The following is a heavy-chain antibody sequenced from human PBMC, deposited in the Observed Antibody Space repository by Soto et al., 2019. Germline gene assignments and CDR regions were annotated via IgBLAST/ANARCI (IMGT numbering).Heavy chain of an antibody. CDR3: ARHGSY. CDR2: VYYSGKT. Sequence: QLQLQESGPGLLKPSETLSLTCTVSGVSLRNSSYYWGWIRQPPGKGLEWIGTVYYSGKTYYHPSLKSRVTISIDTSKNQFSLKVSSVTAADTAVYYCARHGSYWGQGTLVTVSS. V-gene: IGHV4-39*01. J-gene: IGHJ4*02. CDR1: GVSLRNSSYY.